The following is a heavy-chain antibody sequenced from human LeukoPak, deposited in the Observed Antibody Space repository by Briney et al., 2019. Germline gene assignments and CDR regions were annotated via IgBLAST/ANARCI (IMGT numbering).Heavy chain of an antibody. Sequence: ASVKVSCKASGYTFTGYYMHWVRQAPGQGLEWMGWINPNSGGTNYAQKFQGRVTMTRDTSISTAYMELSRLRSDDTAVYYCARLSSRPKPPKEDYWGQGTLLTVSS. V-gene: IGHV1-2*02. CDR1: GYTFTGYY. D-gene: IGHD6-6*01. J-gene: IGHJ4*02. CDR3: ARLSSRPKPPKEDY. CDR2: INPNSGGT.